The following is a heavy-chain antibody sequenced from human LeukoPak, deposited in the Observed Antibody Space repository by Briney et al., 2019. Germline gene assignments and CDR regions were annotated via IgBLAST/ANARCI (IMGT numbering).Heavy chain of an antibody. CDR1: GVSINSRIYY. V-gene: IGHV4-39*07. J-gene: IGHJ4*02. D-gene: IGHD3-10*01. CDR2: IYYSGST. Sequence: SETLSLTCTVSGVSINSRIYYWGWIRQPPGKGLEWIGSIYYSGSTYYNPSLKSRVTISVDTSKNQFSLKLSSVTAADTAVYYCARDVPFNYGSGSYYNLYFDYWGQGALVTVSS. CDR3: ARDVPFNYGSGSYYNLYFDY.